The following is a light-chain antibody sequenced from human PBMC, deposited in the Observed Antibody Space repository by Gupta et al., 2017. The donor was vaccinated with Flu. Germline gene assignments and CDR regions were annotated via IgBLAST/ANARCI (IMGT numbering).Light chain of an antibody. V-gene: IGLV3-10*01. Sequence: GDAFPKNYAYWYRLTSGRAPQLVIYEDVKRPSGIPNRFSGSTSGTMATLTITGAQVDDEGDYYCFSVDRNGEQSVFGGGTKLAVL. CDR3: FSVDRNGEQSV. J-gene: IGLJ3*02. CDR2: EDV. CDR1: AFPKNY.